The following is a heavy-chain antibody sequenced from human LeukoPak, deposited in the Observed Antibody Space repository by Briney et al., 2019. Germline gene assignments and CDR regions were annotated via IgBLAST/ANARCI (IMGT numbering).Heavy chain of an antibody. CDR3: ASAPRETRIPYEPAAGP. CDR2: ISLYDGKT. D-gene: IGHD1-14*01. CDR1: GYTFTSHG. J-gene: IGHJ5*02. V-gene: IGHV1-18*01. Sequence: ASVKVSCKASGYTFTSHGITWMRQAPGQGLEWMGWISLYDGKTNYALKVQDRLTMTTDKSTSTTYMELRSLGSDDTAVYYCASAPRETRIPYEPAAGPWGQGTLVTVSS.